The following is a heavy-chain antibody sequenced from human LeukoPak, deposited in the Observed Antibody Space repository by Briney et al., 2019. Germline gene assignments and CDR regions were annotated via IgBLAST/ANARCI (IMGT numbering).Heavy chain of an antibody. CDR2: IYPGDSDT. D-gene: IGHD3-10*01. J-gene: IGHJ3*02. V-gene: IGHV5-51*01. CDR3: ASFGSGSYYRGDAFDI. Sequence: GESLKISCKGSGYSFTSYWIGWVRQMPGKGLEWMGIIYPGDSDTRYSPSFQGQVTISAGKSISTAYLQWSSLKASDTAMYYCASFGSGSYYRGDAFDIWGQGTMVTVSS. CDR1: GYSFTSYW.